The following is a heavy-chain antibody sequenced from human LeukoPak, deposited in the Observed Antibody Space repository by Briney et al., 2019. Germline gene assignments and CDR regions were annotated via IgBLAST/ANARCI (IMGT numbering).Heavy chain of an antibody. CDR1: GFTFSSYE. Sequence: SGGSLRLSCAASGFTFSSYEMNWVRQAPGKGLEGVSYIGTSDSSTYYADSVKGRFTISRDNAKNSLYLQMNSLRAEDTAVYYCARYGDSSVYYSADAFDIWGQGTMVTVSS. V-gene: IGHV3-48*03. J-gene: IGHJ3*02. CDR3: ARYGDSSVYYSADAFDI. D-gene: IGHD3-22*01. CDR2: IGTSDSST.